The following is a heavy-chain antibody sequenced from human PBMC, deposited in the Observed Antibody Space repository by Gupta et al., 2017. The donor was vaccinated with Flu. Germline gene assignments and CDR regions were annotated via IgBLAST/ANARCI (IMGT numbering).Heavy chain of an antibody. J-gene: IGHJ6*02. CDR3: ATESRGRYNWNYDYYYYGMDV. D-gene: IGHD1-7*01. Sequence: QVPLVQSGAEVKKPGASVKVSCKVSGYTLTELSMHWVRQAPGTGLEWMGGFDPEDGETIYAQKFQGRVTMTEDTSTDTAYMELSSLRSEDTAVYYCATESRGRYNWNYDYYYYGMDVWGQGTTVTVSS. CDR1: GYTLTELS. V-gene: IGHV1-24*01. CDR2: FDPEDGET.